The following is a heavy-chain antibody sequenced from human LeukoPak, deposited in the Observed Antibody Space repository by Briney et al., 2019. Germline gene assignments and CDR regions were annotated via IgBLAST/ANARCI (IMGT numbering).Heavy chain of an antibody. J-gene: IGHJ4*02. Sequence: SETLSLTCAVYGGSFSGYYWGWIRQPPGKGLEWIGEINHSGSTNYNPSLKSRVTISVDTSKNQFSLKLSSVTAADTAVYYCARAIGYSYRTGFDYWGQGTLVIVSS. CDR2: INHSGST. CDR1: GGSFSGYY. V-gene: IGHV4-34*01. D-gene: IGHD5-18*01. CDR3: ARAIGYSYRTGFDY.